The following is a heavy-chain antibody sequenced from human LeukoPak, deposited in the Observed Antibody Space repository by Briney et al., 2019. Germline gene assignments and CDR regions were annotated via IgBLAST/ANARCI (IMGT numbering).Heavy chain of an antibody. J-gene: IGHJ4*02. Sequence: PGGSLRLSCAASGFTFSNAWMTWVRQAPDKGLEWLGRIKSKTDGGAADYAARVKGRFTISRDDSTNTLYLQMNSLQTEDTAVYYCATGTSSSGYWGQGTLVTVSS. CDR3: ATGTSSSGY. CDR1: GFTFSNAW. CDR2: IKSKTDGGAA. V-gene: IGHV3-15*05. D-gene: IGHD6-6*01.